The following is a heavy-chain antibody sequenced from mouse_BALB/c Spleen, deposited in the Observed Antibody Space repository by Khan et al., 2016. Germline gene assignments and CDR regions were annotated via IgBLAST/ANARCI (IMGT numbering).Heavy chain of an antibody. CDR1: GYTFTSYW. CDR2: INPSTGYT. J-gene: IGHJ4*01. CDR3: ASYYGSSDAMDY. D-gene: IGHD1-1*01. V-gene: IGHV1-7*01. Sequence: QVQLQQSGAELAKPGASVKMSCKASGYTFTSYWMHWVKQRPGQGLEWMGYINPSTGYTEYNQKFKDKATLTADKSSSTAYMQLSSLTSEDSAVYYCASYYGSSDAMDYWGQGTSVTVSS.